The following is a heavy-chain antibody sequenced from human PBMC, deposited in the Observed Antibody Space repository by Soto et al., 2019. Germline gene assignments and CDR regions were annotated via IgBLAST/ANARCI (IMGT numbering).Heavy chain of an antibody. D-gene: IGHD6-19*01. CDR3: ARQRSYNSGFFEY. CDR2: ISGSGGST. CDR1: GFTFSSYA. Sequence: VGSLRLPCAVSGFTFSSYAMRWGRQAPGKGLEWVSAISGSGGSTYYADSVKGRFTISRDNSKNTLYLQMNSLRAEDTAVYFCARQRSYNSGFFEYWSQGNLVTVSS. V-gene: IGHV3-23*01. J-gene: IGHJ4*02.